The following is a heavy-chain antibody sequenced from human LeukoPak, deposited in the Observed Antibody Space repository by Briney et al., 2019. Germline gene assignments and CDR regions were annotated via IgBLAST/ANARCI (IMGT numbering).Heavy chain of an antibody. CDR3: ATIKRGSIFGYFDF. CDR1: GGSISSHY. V-gene: IGHV4-59*11. CDR2: LFDSVNT. D-gene: IGHD5-18*01. Sequence: SETLPLTCTVSGGSISSHYWSWIRQPPGKGLGWIAYLFDSVNTKDNPSLQSRLTLSADTSKNQFSLRLSSVTAADTAVYYCATIKRGSIFGYFDFWGQGIKVTVSS. J-gene: IGHJ4*02.